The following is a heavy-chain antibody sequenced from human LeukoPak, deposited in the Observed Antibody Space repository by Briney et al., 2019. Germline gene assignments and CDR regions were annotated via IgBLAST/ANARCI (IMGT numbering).Heavy chain of an antibody. CDR1: GFTFSSYA. D-gene: IGHD3-10*01. Sequence: GGSLRLSCSASGFTFSSYAMHWVRQAPGKGLEYVSAISSNGGSTYYADSVKGRFTISRDNAKNSLYLQMNSLRAEDTAVYYCARDNPGEQGTQAKFALWGQGTLVTVSS. J-gene: IGHJ5*02. V-gene: IGHV3-64*04. CDR2: ISSNGGST. CDR3: ARDNPGEQGTQAKFAL.